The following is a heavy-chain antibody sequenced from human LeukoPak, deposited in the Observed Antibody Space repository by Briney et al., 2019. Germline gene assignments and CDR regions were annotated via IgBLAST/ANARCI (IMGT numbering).Heavy chain of an antibody. CDR1: GFTFSSYE. Sequence: PGGSLRLSCAASGFTFSSYEMNWVRQAPGKGLEWVAVISYDGSNKYYADSVKGRFTISRDNSKNTLYVQMNSLRAEDTAVYYCARGAVYYMDIWGKGTTVTISS. D-gene: IGHD6-19*01. CDR2: ISYDGSNK. CDR3: ARGAVYYMDI. V-gene: IGHV3-30*04. J-gene: IGHJ6*03.